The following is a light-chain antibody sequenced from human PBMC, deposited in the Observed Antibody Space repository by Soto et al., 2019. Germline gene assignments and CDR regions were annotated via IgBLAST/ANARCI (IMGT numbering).Light chain of an antibody. CDR3: SSFADSSARDYV. V-gene: IGLV2-14*03. CDR1: SSDIGAYDY. CDR2: DVS. Sequence: QSALTQPASVSGSPGQSITISCTGTSSDIGAYDYVSWYQQHPGGVPKLLIYDVSNRPSGVSSRFSGSKSGNTASLTISGLQADDESDYYCSSFADSSARDYVFGGGTKLTVL. J-gene: IGLJ1*01.